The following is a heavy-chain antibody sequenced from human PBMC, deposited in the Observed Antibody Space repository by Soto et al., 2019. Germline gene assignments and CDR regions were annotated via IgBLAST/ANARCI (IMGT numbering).Heavy chain of an antibody. CDR3: ARDRAGMDV. CDR2: ISYDGSNK. V-gene: IGHV3-30-3*01. J-gene: IGHJ6*02. CDR1: GFTFSSYA. D-gene: IGHD3-10*01. Sequence: QVQLVESGGGVVQPGRSLRLSCAASGFTFSSYAMHWVRQAPGKGLEWVAVISYDGSNKYYADSVKGRFTISRDNSKNTLYLQMNSPRAEDTAVYYCARDRAGMDVWGQGPTVTVSS.